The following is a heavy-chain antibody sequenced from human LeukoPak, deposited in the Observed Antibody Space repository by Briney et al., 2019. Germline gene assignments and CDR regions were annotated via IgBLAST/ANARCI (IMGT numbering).Heavy chain of an antibody. CDR2: IRSKANSYAT. J-gene: IGHJ5*02. CDR1: GFTFSGSA. CDR3: TRARWQQLAYNWFDP. D-gene: IGHD6-13*01. Sequence: GGSLRLSCAASGFTFSGSAMHWVRQASGKGLEWVGRIRSKANSYATAYAASVKGRFTISRDDSKNTAYLQMNSLKTEDTAVYYCTRARWQQLAYNWFDPWGQGTLVTVSS. V-gene: IGHV3-73*01.